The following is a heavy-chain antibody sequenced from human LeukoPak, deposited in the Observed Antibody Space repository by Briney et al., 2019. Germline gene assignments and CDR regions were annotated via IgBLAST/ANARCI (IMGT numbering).Heavy chain of an antibody. CDR1: GYTFTGYY. CDR2: INPNSGGT. V-gene: IGHV1-2*02. Sequence: ASVKVSCKASGYTFTGYYMHWVRQAPGQGLEWMGWINPNSGGTNYAQKFQGRVTMTRDTSISTAYMELSRLRSDDTAVYYCARHVFLELLLLYYWDQGPLVNVAS. D-gene: IGHD3-3*01. J-gene: IGHJ4*02. CDR3: ARHVFLELLLLYY.